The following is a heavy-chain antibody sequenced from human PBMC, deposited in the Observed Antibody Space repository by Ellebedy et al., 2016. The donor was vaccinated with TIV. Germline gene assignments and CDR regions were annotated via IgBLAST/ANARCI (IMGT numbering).Heavy chain of an antibody. J-gene: IGHJ4*02. CDR2: ISKNSGSV. CDR1: GFKFGDYY. V-gene: IGHV3-9*01. CDR3: ARSYYGSGSPDY. D-gene: IGHD3-10*01. Sequence: SLKISCAASGFKFGDYYMYWVRQAPGQGLDWVSGISKNSGSVGYADPVKGRFTISRDNAKNSLYLQMNSLRGEDTALYYCARSYYGSGSPDYWGQGTLVTVSS.